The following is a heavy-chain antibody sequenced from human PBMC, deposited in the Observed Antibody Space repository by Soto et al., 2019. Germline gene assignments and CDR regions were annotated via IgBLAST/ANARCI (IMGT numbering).Heavy chain of an antibody. CDR3: ARDSDILTGKSYYYYGMDV. V-gene: IGHV1-2*02. CDR2: INPNSGGT. Sequence: GASVKVSCKASGYTSTGYYMHWVRQAPGQGLERMGWINPNSGGTNYAQKFQGRVTMTRDTSISTAYMELSRLRSDDTAVYYCARDSDILTGKSYYYYGMDVWGQGTTVTVSS. D-gene: IGHD3-9*01. J-gene: IGHJ6*02. CDR1: GYTSTGYY.